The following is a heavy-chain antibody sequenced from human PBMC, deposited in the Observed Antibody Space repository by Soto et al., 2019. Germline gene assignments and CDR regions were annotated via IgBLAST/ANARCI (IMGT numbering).Heavy chain of an antibody. V-gene: IGHV4-31*03. CDR2: IYYSGST. Sequence: SETLSLTCTVSGGSISSGGYYWSWIRQHPGKGLEWIGYIYYSGSTYYNPSLKSRVTISVGTSKNQFSLKLSSVTAADTAVYYCARSTVRSREAFDIWGQGTMVTVSS. CDR3: ARSTVRSREAFDI. J-gene: IGHJ3*02. D-gene: IGHD4-17*01. CDR1: GGSISSGGYY.